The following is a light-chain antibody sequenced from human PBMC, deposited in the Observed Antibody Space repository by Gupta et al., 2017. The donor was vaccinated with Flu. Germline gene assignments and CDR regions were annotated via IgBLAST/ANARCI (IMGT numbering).Light chain of an antibody. Sequence: AKNILPSGIPDRFSGSSSGNTASLTITGAQAEDEADYYCNSRDSTDNHQAVFGGGTKLTVL. V-gene: IGLV3-19*01. CDR2: AKN. J-gene: IGLJ2*01. CDR3: NSRDSTDNHQAV.